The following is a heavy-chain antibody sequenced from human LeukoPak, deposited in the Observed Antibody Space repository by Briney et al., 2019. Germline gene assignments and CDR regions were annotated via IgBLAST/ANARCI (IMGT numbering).Heavy chain of an antibody. D-gene: IGHD3-3*01. CDR1: GYTFTNYD. CDR2: MNPNSGNT. Sequence: ASVKVSCKASGYTFTNYDINWVRQATGQGLEWMGWMNPNSGNTGYAQKFQGRVTITRNTSISTAYMELSSLRSEDTAVYYCARAGRITIFGVVIIGNNWFDPWGQGTLVTVS. J-gene: IGHJ5*02. CDR3: ARAGRITIFGVVIIGNNWFDP. V-gene: IGHV1-8*03.